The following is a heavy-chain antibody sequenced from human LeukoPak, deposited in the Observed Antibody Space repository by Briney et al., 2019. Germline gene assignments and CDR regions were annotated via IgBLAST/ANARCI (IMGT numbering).Heavy chain of an antibody. CDR2: MNPGSGNT. Sequence: ASVKVSCKASGYTFTSHHINWLRQAAGQGLEWMGWMNPGSGNTVSAQKFQGRVTMTWDTSISTAYMELSSLRSEDTAVYHCARGRPTNLGGTYWGQGTLVTVSS. V-gene: IGHV1-8*01. D-gene: IGHD7-27*01. CDR1: GYTFTSHH. CDR3: ARGRPTNLGGTY. J-gene: IGHJ4*02.